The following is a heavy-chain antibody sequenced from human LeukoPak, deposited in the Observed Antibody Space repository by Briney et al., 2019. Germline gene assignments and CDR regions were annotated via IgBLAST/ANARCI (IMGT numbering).Heavy chain of an antibody. CDR1: GFTLSSYA. J-gene: IGHJ4*02. Sequence: GGSLRLSCATSGFTLSSYAMSWVRQAPGKGLEWASDISGCGGGTYSADSVKGRFTISRDNSKNTLSVQMNSLRAEDTAVNFCAKDYYGSGSDRHFDYWGQGTLVTVSS. V-gene: IGHV3-23*01. D-gene: IGHD3-10*01. CDR3: AKDYYGSGSDRHFDY. CDR2: ISGCGGGT.